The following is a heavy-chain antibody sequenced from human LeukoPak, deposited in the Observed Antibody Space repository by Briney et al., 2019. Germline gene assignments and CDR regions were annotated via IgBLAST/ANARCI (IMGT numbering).Heavy chain of an antibody. J-gene: IGHJ4*02. CDR1: GYSFSSYW. D-gene: IGHD3-10*01. CDR3: ARRRSSTLIDY. CDR2: IYPGDSDT. V-gene: IGHV5-51*01. Sequence: GDSLQISCQGSGYSFSSYWIAWVRPMPGKGRGWMGIIYPGDSDTTYSPSFQGQVTISADKSISTAYLQWSSLKASDTAMYFCARRRSSTLIDYWGQGTLVTVSS.